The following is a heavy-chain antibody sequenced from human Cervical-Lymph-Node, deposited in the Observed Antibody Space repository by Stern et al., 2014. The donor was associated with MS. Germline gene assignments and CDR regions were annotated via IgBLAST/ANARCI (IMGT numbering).Heavy chain of an antibody. CDR2: ISYDGSSQ. D-gene: IGHD6-25*01. V-gene: IGHV3-30-3*01. CDR3: ARPAAARYFDY. CDR1: GFTFGRPS. Sequence: VQLVESGGGVVQSGRALRLSGATSGFTFGRPSMPWVRQAPGKGLGWVAIISYDGSSQHYEESGKGRLTLSRSNSNNTLFLKMNSLRVEDTAIYYCARPAAARYFDYWGQGSQVTVSS. J-gene: IGHJ4*02.